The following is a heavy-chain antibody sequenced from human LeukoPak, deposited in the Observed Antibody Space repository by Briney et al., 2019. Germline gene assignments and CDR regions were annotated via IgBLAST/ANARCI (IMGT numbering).Heavy chain of an antibody. CDR2: INHSGST. D-gene: IGHD5-18*01. Sequence: SETLPLTCAVYGGSFSGYYWSWIRQPPGKGLEWIGEINHSGSTNYNPSLKSRVTISVDTSKNQFSLKLSSVTAADTAVYYCARGRVDTAGILEGCDYWGQGTLVTVSS. CDR1: GGSFSGYY. V-gene: IGHV4-34*01. CDR3: ARGRVDTAGILEGCDY. J-gene: IGHJ4*02.